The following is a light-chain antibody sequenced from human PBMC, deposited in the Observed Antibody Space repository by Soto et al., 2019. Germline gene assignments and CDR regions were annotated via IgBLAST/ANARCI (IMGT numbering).Light chain of an antibody. J-gene: IGKJ2*01. V-gene: IGKV3-20*01. Sequence: EIVLTQSPGTLSLSPGERATLSCRASQSVSSSYLAWYQQKPGQAPRLLIYGASSRATGIPDRFSGSGSGTDFTLTISRLEPDDFAVYYCQQYGSSRTFGQGTKLAIK. CDR3: QQYGSSRT. CDR2: GAS. CDR1: QSVSSSY.